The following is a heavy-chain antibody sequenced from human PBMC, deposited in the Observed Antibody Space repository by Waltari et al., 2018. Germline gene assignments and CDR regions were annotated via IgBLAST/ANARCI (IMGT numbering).Heavy chain of an antibody. CDR2: ISGSGGST. J-gene: IGHJ4*02. CDR3: AKAQLLWFGELLYFDY. D-gene: IGHD3-10*01. Sequence: PGKGLEWVSAISGSGGSTYYADSVKGRFTISRDNSKNTLYLQMNSLRAEDTAVYYCAKAQLLWFGELLYFDYWGQGTLVTVSS. V-gene: IGHV3-23*01.